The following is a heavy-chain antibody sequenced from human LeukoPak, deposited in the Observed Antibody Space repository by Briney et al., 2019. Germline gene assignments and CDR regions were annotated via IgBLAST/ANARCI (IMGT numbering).Heavy chain of an antibody. J-gene: IGHJ4*02. CDR3: ARGRGVAVAGPEFDY. V-gene: IGHV3-30*03. CDR2: ISYDGSNK. CDR1: GFTFSTYG. Sequence: GGSLRLSCVASGFTFSTYGMHWVRQAPGKGLEWVAFISYDGSNKYYADSVKGRFTISRDNSKNTLYLQMNSLRAEDTAVYFCARGRGVAVAGPEFDYWGQGTLVSVSS. D-gene: IGHD6-19*01.